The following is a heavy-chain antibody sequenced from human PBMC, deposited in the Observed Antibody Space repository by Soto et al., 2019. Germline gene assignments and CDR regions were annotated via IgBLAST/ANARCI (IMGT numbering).Heavy chain of an antibody. D-gene: IGHD5-12*01. J-gene: IGHJ4*02. CDR2: ISGSGGST. Sequence: GGSLRLSCAASGFTFSSYAMSWVRQAPGKGLEWVSAISGSGGSTYYADSVKGRFTISRDNSKNTLYLQMNSLRAEDTAVYYCAKDLGVVVATIAGGDYWGQGTLVTVSS. CDR3: AKDLGVVVATIAGGDY. V-gene: IGHV3-23*01. CDR1: GFTFSSYA.